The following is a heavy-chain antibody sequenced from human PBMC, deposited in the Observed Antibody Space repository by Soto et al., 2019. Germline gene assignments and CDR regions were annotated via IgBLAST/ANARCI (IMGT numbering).Heavy chain of an antibody. CDR2: TRHDGSNT. D-gene: IGHD1-26*01. J-gene: IGHJ4*02. V-gene: IGHV3-33*01. Sequence: HPGGSLRLSCAASGFTFSGYGMHWVRQAPGKGLDWLAVTRHDGSNTYYADSVRGRFTISRDNSNKMLYLQMYSLRAEDTAVYYCARDGVGTTTYFGYFDYWGQGTLVTVSS. CDR1: GFTFSGYG. CDR3: ARDGVGTTTYFGYFDY.